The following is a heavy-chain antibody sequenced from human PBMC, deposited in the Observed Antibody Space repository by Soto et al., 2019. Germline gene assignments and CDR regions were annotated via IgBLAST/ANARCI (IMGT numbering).Heavy chain of an antibody. CDR1: GYTFTNYW. CDR3: ASRDYYYGGCAYCDVDI. J-gene: IGHJ3*02. V-gene: IGHV5-51*01. Sequence: GESLTISCQASGYTFTNYWIGWVRQMPGEGLEWMGVYYPGDSDTKYSPSLQGQVPFSADKSISTAYLQLSGLTASATAMYYSASRDYYYGGCAYCDVDIWGLGTLVTVSS. CDR2: YYPGDSDT. D-gene: IGHD3-10*01.